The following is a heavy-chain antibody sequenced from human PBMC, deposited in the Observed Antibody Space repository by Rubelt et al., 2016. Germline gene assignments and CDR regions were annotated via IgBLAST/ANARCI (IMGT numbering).Heavy chain of an antibody. Sequence: PGKGLEWIGYIYYSGSTNYNPSLKSRVTISVDTSKNQFSLKLSSVTAADTAVYYCARVRPYYYYYYGMDVWGQGTTVTVSS. CDR2: IYYSGST. CDR3: ARVRPYYYYYYGMDV. V-gene: IGHV4-59*13. J-gene: IGHJ6*02.